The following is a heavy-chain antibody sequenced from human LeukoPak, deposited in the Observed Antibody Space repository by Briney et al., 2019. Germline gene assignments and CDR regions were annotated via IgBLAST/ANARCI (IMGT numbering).Heavy chain of an antibody. Sequence: PSETLSLTCAVYGGSFSGYYWSWIRQPPGKGLEWIGEINHSGSTNYNPSLESRVTISVDTSKNQFSLKLSSVTAADTAVYYCARGPHTLRSRHFDYWGQGTLVTVSS. V-gene: IGHV4-34*01. CDR1: GGSFSGYY. J-gene: IGHJ4*02. CDR3: ARGPHTLRSRHFDY. CDR2: INHSGST. D-gene: IGHD2-2*01.